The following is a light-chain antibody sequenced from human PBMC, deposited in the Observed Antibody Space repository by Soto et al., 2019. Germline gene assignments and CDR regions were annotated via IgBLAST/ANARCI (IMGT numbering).Light chain of an antibody. CDR1: QSVSSRY. Sequence: EIEVTQSPGTLSLSPGDRATLSCRASQSVSSRYLAWYQQKPGQAPRLLIYGASSRATGIPDRFSGSGSGTDFTLTISRLEPEDFAVYFCQQYISSYTFGQGTQLEIK. J-gene: IGKJ2*01. CDR2: GAS. V-gene: IGKV3-20*01. CDR3: QQYISSYT.